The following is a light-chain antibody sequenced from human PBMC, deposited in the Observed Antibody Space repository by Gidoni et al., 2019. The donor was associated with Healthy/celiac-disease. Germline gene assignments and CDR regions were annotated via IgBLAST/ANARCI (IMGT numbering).Light chain of an antibody. CDR3: QQYNNWPRGT. Sequence: EIVMTQSPATLSVSPGERATLSCRASQSVNSNLAWYQQKPGQAPRLLIYGASTRATGIPVRFSGGGSGTEFTLTISSLQSEDFAIYYCQQYNNWPRGTFGGGTKVEIK. CDR2: GAS. J-gene: IGKJ4*01. V-gene: IGKV3-15*01. CDR1: QSVNSN.